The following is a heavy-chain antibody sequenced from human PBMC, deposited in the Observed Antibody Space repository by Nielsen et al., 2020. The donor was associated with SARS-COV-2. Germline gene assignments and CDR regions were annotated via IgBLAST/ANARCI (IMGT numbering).Heavy chain of an antibody. J-gene: IGHJ4*02. D-gene: IGHD3-22*01. CDR2: ISSSSSYI. CDR3: ASEYEGYYYDSSGYYYDY. Sequence: WIRQPPGKGLEWVSSISSSSSYIYYADSVKGRFTISRDNSKNTLYLQMGSLRAEDMAVYYCASEYEGYYYDSSGYYYDYWGQGTLVTVSS. V-gene: IGHV3-21*01.